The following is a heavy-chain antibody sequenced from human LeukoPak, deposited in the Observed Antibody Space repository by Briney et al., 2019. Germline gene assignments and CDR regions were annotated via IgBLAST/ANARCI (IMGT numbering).Heavy chain of an antibody. Sequence: SETLSLTCTVSGGSISSYYWSWIRQPAGKGLEWIGRIYTSGSTNYNPSLKSRVTMSVDTSKNQFSLKLSSVTAADTAVYYCARDYYGSGSYLNWFDPWGQGTLVTVSS. J-gene: IGHJ5*02. CDR2: IYTSGST. CDR3: ARDYYGSGSYLNWFDP. V-gene: IGHV4-4*07. D-gene: IGHD3-10*01. CDR1: GGSISSYY.